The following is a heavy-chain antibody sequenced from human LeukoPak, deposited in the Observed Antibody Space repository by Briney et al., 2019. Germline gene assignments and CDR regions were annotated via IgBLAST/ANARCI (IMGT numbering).Heavy chain of an antibody. CDR1: GGSISSSSYY. Sequence: PSETLSLTCTVSGGSISSSSYYWGWIRQPPGKGLEWIGSIYYSGSTYYNPSLKSRVTISVDTSKNQFSLKLSSVTAADTAVYYCVATRDYYYYYMDVWGKGTTVTVSS. V-gene: IGHV4-39*01. CDR2: IYYSGST. J-gene: IGHJ6*03. D-gene: IGHD5-24*01. CDR3: VATRDYYYYYMDV.